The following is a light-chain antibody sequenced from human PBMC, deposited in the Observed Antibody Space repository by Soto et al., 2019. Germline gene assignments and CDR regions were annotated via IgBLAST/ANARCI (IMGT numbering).Light chain of an antibody. J-gene: IGKJ1*01. V-gene: IGKV1-5*01. Sequence: DIQLNQSPSSLSASVGDRVTITCRASQSISSYLNWYQQKPGKAPKLLIYDASSLESGVPSRFSGSGSGTEFTLTISSLQPDDFATYYCQQYNSYWTFGQGTMADIK. CDR2: DAS. CDR1: QSISSY. CDR3: QQYNSYWT.